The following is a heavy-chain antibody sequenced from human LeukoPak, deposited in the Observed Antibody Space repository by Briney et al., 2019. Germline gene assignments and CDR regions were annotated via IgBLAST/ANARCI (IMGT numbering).Heavy chain of an antibody. CDR2: INPNSGGT. CDR1: GYTFTGYY. D-gene: IGHD1-26*01. Sequence: GASAQVSCKASGYTFTGYYMHWVRQAAGQGLEWMGWINPNSGGTNYAQKFQGRVTMTRDTSISTAYMELSRLRADDTAVYYCAIGPLVGAMDYWGQGTLVTVSS. V-gene: IGHV1-2*02. J-gene: IGHJ4*02. CDR3: AIGPLVGAMDY.